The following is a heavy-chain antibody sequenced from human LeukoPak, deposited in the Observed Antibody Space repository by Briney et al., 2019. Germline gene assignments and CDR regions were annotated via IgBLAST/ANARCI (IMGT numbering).Heavy chain of an antibody. CDR3: ARDRRYYDSSGYKSGVDY. J-gene: IGHJ4*02. CDR2: ISSSSSYI. CDR1: GFTFSSYA. Sequence: GGSLRLSCAASGFTFSSYAMSWVRQAPGKGLEWVSSISSSSSYIYYADSVKGRFTISRDNAKNSLYLQMNSLRAEDTAVYYCARDRRYYDSSGYKSGVDYWGQGTLVTVSS. V-gene: IGHV3-21*01. D-gene: IGHD3-22*01.